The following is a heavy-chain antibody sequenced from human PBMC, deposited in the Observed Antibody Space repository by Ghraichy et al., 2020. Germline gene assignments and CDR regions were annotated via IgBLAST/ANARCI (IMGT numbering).Heavy chain of an antibody. D-gene: IGHD2-2*01. V-gene: IGHV3-7*01. CDR2: IKQDGSEK. Sequence: GGSLRLSCAVSGFTFSSYWMSWVRQAPGKGLEWVANIKQDGSEKYYVDSVKGRFTISRDNAKNSLYLQMNSLRAEDTAVYYCARDSYCISASCYSVGYFQLWGQGTLVTVSS. CDR1: GFTFSSYW. CDR3: ARDSYCISASCYSVGYFQL. J-gene: IGHJ1*01.